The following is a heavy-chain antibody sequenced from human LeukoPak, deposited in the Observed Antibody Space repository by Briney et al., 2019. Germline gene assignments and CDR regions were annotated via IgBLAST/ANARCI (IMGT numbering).Heavy chain of an antibody. Sequence: GASVKVSCKASGYTFTGYYMHWVRQAPGQGLEWMGWINPNSGGTNYAQKFQGRVTMTRDTSISTAYMELSRLRSDDTAVYYCARDLGGITMVRGVISIFDYWGQGTLVTVSS. CDR2: INPNSGGT. J-gene: IGHJ4*02. CDR1: GYTFTGYY. V-gene: IGHV1-2*02. CDR3: ARDLGGITMVRGVISIFDY. D-gene: IGHD3-10*01.